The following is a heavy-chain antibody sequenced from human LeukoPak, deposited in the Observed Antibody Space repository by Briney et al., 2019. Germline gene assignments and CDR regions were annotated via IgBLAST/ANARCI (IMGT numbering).Heavy chain of an antibody. CDR1: GFAFSTYG. CDR3: ARDMYYGDYEIDY. CDR2: ITSSSSTI. Sequence: PGGSLRLSCAASGFAFSTYGMHWVRQTPGKGLEWVSYITSSSSTIYYADSVKGRFTISRDNAKNSLFLQMNSLRDEDTAVYYCARDMYYGDYEIDYWGQGTLVTVSS. J-gene: IGHJ4*02. D-gene: IGHD4-17*01. V-gene: IGHV3-48*02.